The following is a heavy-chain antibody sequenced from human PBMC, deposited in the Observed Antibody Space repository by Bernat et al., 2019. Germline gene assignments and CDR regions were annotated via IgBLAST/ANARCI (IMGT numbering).Heavy chain of an antibody. J-gene: IGHJ3*02. CDR3: ARDEDFWSGYYTDDAFDI. CDR2: ISAYNGNT. D-gene: IGHD3-3*01. V-gene: IGHV1-18*01. CDR1: GYTFTSYG. Sequence: QVQLVQSGAEVKKPGASVKVSCKASGYTFTSYGISWVRQAPGQGLEWMGWISAYNGNTNYAQKLQGRVTMTTDTSTSTAYMELRSLRSDETAVYYCARDEDFWSGYYTDDAFDIWGQGTMVTVSS.